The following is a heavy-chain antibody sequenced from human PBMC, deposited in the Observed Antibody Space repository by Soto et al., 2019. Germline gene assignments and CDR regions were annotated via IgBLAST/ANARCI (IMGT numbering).Heavy chain of an antibody. CDR3: ARDRIAGSGSCDN. D-gene: IGHD3-10*01. CDR1: GFTFNNYW. CDR2: IKTDGSSP. V-gene: IGHV3-74*01. J-gene: IGHJ4*02. Sequence: LRLSCVASGFTFNNYWMHWVRQVPGKGLVWVSRIKTDGSSPNYADSVEGRFTISSDNAKNTLYLQMNSLRAEDTAVYYCARDRIAGSGSCDNWGQGTLVTVSS.